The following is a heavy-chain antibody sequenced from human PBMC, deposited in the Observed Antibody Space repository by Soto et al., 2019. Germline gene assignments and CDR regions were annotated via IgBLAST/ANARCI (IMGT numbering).Heavy chain of an antibody. CDR2: ISAYNGNT. CDR3: ARDQGSYIGS. D-gene: IGHD3-10*01. Sequence: GXSVKIASKASVYTFTSYGISRVRQAPGQGLEWMGWISAYNGNTNYAQKLQGRVTMTTDTSTSTAYMELRSLRSDDTAVYYCARDQGSYIGSWGQGYLVTVSS. J-gene: IGHJ4*03. CDR1: VYTFTSYG. V-gene: IGHV1-18*04.